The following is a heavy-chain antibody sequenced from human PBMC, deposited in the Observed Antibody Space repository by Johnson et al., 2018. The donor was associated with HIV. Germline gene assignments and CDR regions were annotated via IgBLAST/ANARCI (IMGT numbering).Heavy chain of an antibody. J-gene: IGHJ3*02. CDR1: GFTFSSYA. Sequence: QVQLVESGGGFVQPGGSLRLSCAASGFTFSSYALHWVRQAPGKGLEWVAFIRYDGDNQYYGDSVKGRFTISRDISKNTLLLQMNSLRAEDTAVYYCARPVIAADDAFDIWGQGTMVTVSS. CDR3: ARPVIAADDAFDI. CDR2: IRYDGDNQ. D-gene: IGHD6-13*01. V-gene: IGHV3-33*08.